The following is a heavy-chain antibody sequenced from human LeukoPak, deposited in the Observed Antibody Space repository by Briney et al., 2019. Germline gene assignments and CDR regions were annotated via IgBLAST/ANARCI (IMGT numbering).Heavy chain of an antibody. CDR1: GFTLSDYD. V-gene: IGHV3-13*01. Sequence: GGSLRLSCAASGFTLSDYDIHWVRQAIGKGLDWVSGLGSAGDKYHAGSERGRFTISREDAENSVYLQMNGLRPEDTAIYYCARAKRETSTRPWTSGMDVWGQGTTVTVSS. CDR3: ARAKRETSTRPWTSGMDV. D-gene: IGHD3/OR15-3a*01. J-gene: IGHJ6*02. CDR2: LGSAGDK.